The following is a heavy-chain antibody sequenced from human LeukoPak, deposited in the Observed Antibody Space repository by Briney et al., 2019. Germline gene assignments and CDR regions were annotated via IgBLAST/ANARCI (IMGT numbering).Heavy chain of an antibody. CDR2: INHSGST. CDR3: ASSSKYCTNGVCYWYYFDY. V-gene: IGHV4-34*01. CDR1: GGSFSGYY. D-gene: IGHD2-8*01. J-gene: IGHJ4*02. Sequence: SETLSLTCAVYGGSFSGYYWSWIRQPPGKGLEWIGEINHSGSTNYNPSLKSRVTISVDTSKNQFSLKLSSVTAADTAVYYCASSSKYCTNGVCYWYYFDYWGQGTLVTVSS.